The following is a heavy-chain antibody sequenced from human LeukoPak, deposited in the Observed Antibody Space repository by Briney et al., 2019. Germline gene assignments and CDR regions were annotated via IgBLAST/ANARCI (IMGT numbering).Heavy chain of an antibody. V-gene: IGHV4-38-2*02. J-gene: IGHJ4*02. CDR3: ARRGFGELFSSLDF. D-gene: IGHD3-10*01. CDR2: IYHSGTS. Sequence: SETLSLTCTVSGFSISNGYYWGWIRQPPGKGLEWLGTIYHSGTSYYNPSLKSRVTISVDTSRNQFSLKLSSLTAADTAAYYCARRGFGELFSSLDFWGQGILVTVSS. CDR1: GFSISNGYY.